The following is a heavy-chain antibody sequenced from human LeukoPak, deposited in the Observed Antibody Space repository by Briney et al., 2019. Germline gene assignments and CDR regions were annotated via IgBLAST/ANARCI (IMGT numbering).Heavy chain of an antibody. CDR1: GGPLNGDY. J-gene: IGHJ4*02. Sequence: SETLSLTCSIYGGPLNGDYWSWIRQPPGRGLEWIGEINHSGTTNYNPSLENRVTISVDTSKNQFSLKLSSMTAADTAVYYCARGGSYPTRNDYWGQGTLVTVSS. CDR2: INHSGTT. CDR3: ARGGSYPTRNDY. D-gene: IGHD1-26*01. V-gene: IGHV4-34*01.